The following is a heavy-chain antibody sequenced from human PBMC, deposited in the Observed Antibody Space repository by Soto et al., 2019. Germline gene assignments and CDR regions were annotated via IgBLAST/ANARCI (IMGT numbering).Heavy chain of an antibody. D-gene: IGHD7-27*01. J-gene: IGHJ6*02. Sequence: EVQLVESGGGLVQPGGSLRLSCAASGFTFSSYSMNWVRQAPGKGLQWISYISSSSNTIYYADSVKGRFTISRDYAXNXVYLKMNSLTDEVTAGYYGVRGVPGDQTSFWYGMDVWGQGTTVTVSS. CDR2: ISSSSNTI. CDR1: GFTFSSYS. V-gene: IGHV3-48*02. CDR3: VRGVPGDQTSFWYGMDV.